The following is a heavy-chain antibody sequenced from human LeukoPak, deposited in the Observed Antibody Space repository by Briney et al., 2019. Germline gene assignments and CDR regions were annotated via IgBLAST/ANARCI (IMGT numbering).Heavy chain of an antibody. D-gene: IGHD5-12*01. Sequence: SVKVSCKASGGTFSSYAISWVRQAPGQGLEWMGGIIPIFGTANYAQKFQGRVTITTDESTSTAYMELSSLRSEDTAVYYCASTPNRYSGYVEFDYWGQGTLSPSPQ. CDR2: IIPIFGTA. CDR3: ASTPNRYSGYVEFDY. V-gene: IGHV1-69*05. CDR1: GGTFSSYA. J-gene: IGHJ4*02.